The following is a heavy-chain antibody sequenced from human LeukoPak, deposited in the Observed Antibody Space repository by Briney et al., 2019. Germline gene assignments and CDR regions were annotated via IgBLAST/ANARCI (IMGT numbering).Heavy chain of an antibody. V-gene: IGHV3-13*01. D-gene: IGHD2-15*01. CDR3: VRGPYCSGGSCNGHFDY. CDR2: IGTAGDT. Sequence: GGSLRLSCAASGFTFSDYDMYWVRQSTGKGLEWVSAIGTAGDTYYPGSVKGRFTISRENAKNSLCLQMNSLRVGDTAVYYCVRGPYCSGGSCNGHFDYWGQGTLVTASS. J-gene: IGHJ4*02. CDR1: GFTFSDYD.